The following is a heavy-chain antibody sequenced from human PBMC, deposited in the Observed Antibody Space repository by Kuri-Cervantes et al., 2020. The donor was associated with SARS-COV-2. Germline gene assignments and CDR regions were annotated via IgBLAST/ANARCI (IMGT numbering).Heavy chain of an antibody. CDR3: AAELVAAYGMDV. CDR1: GFPFSEYA. Sequence: GGSLRLSCGVSGFPFSEYAMTWVRQAPGGGLTWVASITGGGDKTHYADSVKGRFTISRDNSKNTLYLQMNSLRAEDTAAYYCAAELVAAYGMDVWGQGTTVTVSS. CDR2: ITGGGDKT. V-gene: IGHV3-23*01. J-gene: IGHJ6*02. D-gene: IGHD1-7*01.